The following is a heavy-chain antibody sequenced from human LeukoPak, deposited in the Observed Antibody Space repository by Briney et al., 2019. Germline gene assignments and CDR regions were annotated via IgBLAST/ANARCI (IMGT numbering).Heavy chain of an antibody. CDR1: GFTFSSYY. J-gene: IGHJ2*01. CDR2: IYSGGST. CDR3: ARDLVLYCYFDL. D-gene: IGHD4/OR15-4a*01. V-gene: IGHV3-66*01. Sequence: PGGSLRLSCAASGFTFSSYYMYWVRQVPGKGLEWLSVIYSGGSTYYSDSVKGRFTISRDNSKNKLYLQMNNMTNDYSVVYYCARDLVLYCYFDLWGRGTLVTVSS.